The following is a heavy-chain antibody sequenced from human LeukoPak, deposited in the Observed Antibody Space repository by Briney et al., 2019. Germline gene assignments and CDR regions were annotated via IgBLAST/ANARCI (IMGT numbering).Heavy chain of an antibody. CDR2: IYTSGGT. D-gene: IGHD3-10*01. CDR3: ARELRSFGYYYYYMDV. V-gene: IGHV4-4*07. J-gene: IGHJ6*03. CDR1: GGSISSYY. Sequence: SETLSLTCTVSGGSISSYYWSWIRQPAGKGLEWIGRIYTSGGTNYNPSLKSRVTMSVDTSKNQFSLKLNSVTAADTAVYYCARELRSFGYYYYYMDVWGKGTTVTISS.